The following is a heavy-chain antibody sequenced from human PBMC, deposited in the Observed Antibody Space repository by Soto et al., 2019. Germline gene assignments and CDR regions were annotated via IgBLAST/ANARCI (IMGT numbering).Heavy chain of an antibody. CDR2: ISGSGGST. CDR3: AKDLGILYYYFDY. CDR1: GFTFSSYA. J-gene: IGHJ4*02. Sequence: EVQLLESGGGLVQPGGSLRLSCAASGFTFSSYAMSWFRKAPGKGLEWVSAISGSGGSTYYADSVKGRFTISRDNSKNTLYLQMNSLRAEDTAVYYCAKDLGILYYYFDYWGQGTLVTVSS. D-gene: IGHD2-8*01. V-gene: IGHV3-23*01.